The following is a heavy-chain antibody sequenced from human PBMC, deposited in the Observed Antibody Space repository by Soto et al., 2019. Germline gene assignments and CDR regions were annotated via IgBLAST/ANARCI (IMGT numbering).Heavy chain of an antibody. CDR2: VYSGGTT. Sequence: GGSLRLSCVASGFAVSNNYMNWVRQAPGKGLEWVSVVYSGGTTYYADSVRGRFTVSRDDFKNTLFLQMSSLRAEDTAVYYCARAGSPFDSDSSGYWGFDHWGQGTLVTVSS. V-gene: IGHV3-53*01. CDR3: ARAGSPFDSDSSGYWGFDH. D-gene: IGHD3-22*01. J-gene: IGHJ4*02. CDR1: GFAVSNNY.